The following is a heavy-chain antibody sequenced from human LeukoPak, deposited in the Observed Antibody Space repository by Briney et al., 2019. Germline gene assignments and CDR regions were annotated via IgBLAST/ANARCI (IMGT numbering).Heavy chain of an antibody. J-gene: IGHJ4*02. CDR3: TRIFASYGPDY. Sequence: GGSLRLSCVASGFTFSNYAMHWVRQAPGKGLEHVSAISNTGSSTYYSSSLQGRFTISRDNSKNTLYLQMGSLRTEDMAMYYCTRIFASYGPDYWGQGTLVTVSS. CDR1: GFTFSNYA. V-gene: IGHV3-64*01. CDR2: ISNTGSST. D-gene: IGHD5-18*01.